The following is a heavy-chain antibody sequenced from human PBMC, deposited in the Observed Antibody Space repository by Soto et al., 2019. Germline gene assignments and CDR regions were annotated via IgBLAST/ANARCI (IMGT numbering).Heavy chain of an antibody. Sequence: GGSLRLSCAASEFTFSSYAMSWVRQAPGKGLEWVSSISGSGGSTYYADSVKGRFTISRDNSKNTLYLQMNSLRAEDTAVYYCAKRVEDISDDQTGDAFDIWGQGTMVTVSS. D-gene: IGHD2-15*01. J-gene: IGHJ3*02. CDR3: AKRVEDISDDQTGDAFDI. CDR1: EFTFSSYA. V-gene: IGHV3-23*01. CDR2: ISGSGGST.